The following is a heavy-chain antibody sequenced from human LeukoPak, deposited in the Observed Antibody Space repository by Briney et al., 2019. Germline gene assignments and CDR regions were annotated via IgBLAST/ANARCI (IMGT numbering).Heavy chain of an antibody. CDR3: AKPKASGIYLRVIFSFHL. D-gene: IGHD1-26*01. CDR1: DFTFDNYA. V-gene: IGHV3-43*02. J-gene: IGHJ3*01. Sequence: GGSLRLSCAASDFTFDNYAMHWVRQAPGKGLEWVSLISGDGDSTYYADSVKGRFTISRDNSKTSLYLQMNSLTSEDTALYYCAKPKASGIYLRVIFSFHLWGQETMVTVSS. CDR2: ISGDGDST.